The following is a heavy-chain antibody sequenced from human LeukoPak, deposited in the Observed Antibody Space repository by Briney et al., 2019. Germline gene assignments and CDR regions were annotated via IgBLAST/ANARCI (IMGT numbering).Heavy chain of an antibody. V-gene: IGHV4-61*02. CDR3: ARGAGSSWYRDAFDI. CDR2: IYTSGST. J-gene: IGHJ3*02. CDR1: GGSISSGSYY. D-gene: IGHD6-13*01. Sequence: SETLSLTCTVSGGSISSGSYYWSWIRQPAGKGLEWIGRIYTSGSTNYNPSLKSRVTISVDTSKNQFSLKLSSVTAADTAVYYCARGAGSSWYRDAFDIWGQGTMVTVSS.